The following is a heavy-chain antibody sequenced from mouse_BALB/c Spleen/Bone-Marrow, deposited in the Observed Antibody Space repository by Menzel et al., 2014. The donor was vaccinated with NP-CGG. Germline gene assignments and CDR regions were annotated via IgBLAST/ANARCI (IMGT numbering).Heavy chain of an antibody. CDR2: IWAGGST. V-gene: IGHV2-9*02. Sequence: QVQLKESGPGLVSPSQSLSIPCAVSGFSLTSYGVHWVRQPPGKGLEWLGVIWAGGSTNYNSALMSRLSISKDNSRSQVFLKMNSLQTDDTAMYYCARPTPRYFAMDYWGQGTSVTVSS. J-gene: IGHJ4*01. CDR1: GFSLTSYG. D-gene: IGHD6-1*01. CDR3: ARPTPRYFAMDY.